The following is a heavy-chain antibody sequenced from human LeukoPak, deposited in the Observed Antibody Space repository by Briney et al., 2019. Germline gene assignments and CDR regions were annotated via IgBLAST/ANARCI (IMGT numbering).Heavy chain of an antibody. D-gene: IGHD3-16*01. J-gene: IGHJ4*02. V-gene: IGHV4-59*01. CDR1: GGSIGSYY. CDR2: IYYSGST. CDR3: ARVMRRGDYYFDY. Sequence: SETLSLTCTLSGGSIGSYYWSWIRQPPGKGLEWIGYIYYSGSTNYNPSLKSRVTISVDTSKNQFSLKLSSVTAADTAVYYCARVMRRGDYYFDYWGQGTLVTVSS.